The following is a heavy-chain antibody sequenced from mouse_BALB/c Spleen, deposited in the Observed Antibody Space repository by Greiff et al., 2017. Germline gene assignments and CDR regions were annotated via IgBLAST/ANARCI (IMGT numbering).Heavy chain of an antibody. J-gene: IGHJ4*01. Sequence: EVQLVESGGGLVKPGGSLKLSCAASGFTFSSYTMSWVRQTPEKRLEWVATISSGGSYTYYPDSVKGRFTISRDNAKNTLYLQMSSLKSEDTAMYYCTRDYGNIPMDYWGQGTSVTVSS. V-gene: IGHV5-6-4*01. CDR1: GFTFSSYT. CDR3: TRDYGNIPMDY. D-gene: IGHD2-1*01. CDR2: ISSGGSYT.